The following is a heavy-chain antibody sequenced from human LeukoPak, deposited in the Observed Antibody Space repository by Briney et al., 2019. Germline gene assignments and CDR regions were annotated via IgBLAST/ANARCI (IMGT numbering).Heavy chain of an antibody. D-gene: IGHD5-18*01. CDR3: ARGGYSYGFDY. Sequence: GGSLRLSCAASGFTLSSNYMSWVRQAPGKGLEWVSVIYSGGRTYYTDSVKGRFTISRDNSKNTLYLQMNSLRAEDTAVYYCARGGYSYGFDYWGQGTLVTVSS. CDR1: GFTLSSNY. CDR2: IYSGGRT. V-gene: IGHV3-53*01. J-gene: IGHJ4*02.